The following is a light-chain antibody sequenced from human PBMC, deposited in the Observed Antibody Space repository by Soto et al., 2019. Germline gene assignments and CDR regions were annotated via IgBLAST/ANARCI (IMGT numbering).Light chain of an antibody. CDR1: QSVGNNY. J-gene: IGKJ1*01. CDR3: QQYGSSGT. V-gene: IGKV3-20*01. Sequence: EIVFTQSPAPRSLSPGERAALSCRASQSVGNNYLAWYQQKPGQAPRLLIYGASNRATGIPDRFSGSGSGTDFTLTISRLEPEDFAVYYCQQYGSSGTFGQGTKVDIK. CDR2: GAS.